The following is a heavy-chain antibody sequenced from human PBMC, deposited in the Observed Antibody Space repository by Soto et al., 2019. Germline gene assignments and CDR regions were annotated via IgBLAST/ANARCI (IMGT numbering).Heavy chain of an antibody. J-gene: IGHJ4*02. Sequence: SETLSLTCAVYGGSFSGYYWSWIRQPPGKGLEWIGEINHGGSTNYNPSLKSRVTISVDTSKNQFSLKLSSVTAADTAVYYCARDRPRPYDFWSGYYETPIDYWGQGTLVTVS. CDR2: INHGGST. D-gene: IGHD3-3*01. CDR1: GGSFSGYY. V-gene: IGHV4-34*01. CDR3: ARDRPRPYDFWSGYYETPIDY.